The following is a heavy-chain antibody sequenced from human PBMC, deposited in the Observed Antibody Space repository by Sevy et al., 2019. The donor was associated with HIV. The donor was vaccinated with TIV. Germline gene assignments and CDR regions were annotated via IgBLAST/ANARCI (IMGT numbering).Heavy chain of an antibody. D-gene: IGHD5-12*01. J-gene: IGHJ4*02. V-gene: IGHV3-30*18. CDR2: ISYDGSNK. CDR3: AKTVEMATISLFDY. CDR1: GFTFSSYG. Sequence: GGSLRLTCAASGFTFSSYGMQWVRQAPGKGLEWVAVISYDGSNKYYADSVKGRFTISRDNSKNTLYLQMNSLRAEDTAVYYCAKTVEMATISLFDYWGQGTLVTVSS.